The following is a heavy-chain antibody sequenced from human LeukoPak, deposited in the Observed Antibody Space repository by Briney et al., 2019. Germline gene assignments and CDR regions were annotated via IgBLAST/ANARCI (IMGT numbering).Heavy chain of an antibody. CDR2: ISSSSSYI. J-gene: IGHJ4*02. CDR1: GFTFSSYS. Sequence: GGSLRLSCAASGFTFSSYSMNWVRQAPGKGLEWVSSISSSSSYIYYADSVKGRFTISRDNAKNSLYLQMNSLRAEDTAVYYCAKSQQTDTMIPQGYWGQGTLVTVSS. CDR3: AKSQQTDTMIPQGY. V-gene: IGHV3-21*04. D-gene: IGHD3-22*01.